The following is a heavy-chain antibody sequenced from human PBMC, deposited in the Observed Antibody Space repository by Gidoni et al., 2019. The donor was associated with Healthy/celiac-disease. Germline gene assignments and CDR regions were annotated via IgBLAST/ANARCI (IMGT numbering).Heavy chain of an antibody. J-gene: IGHJ4*02. V-gene: IGHV1-46*01. CDR1: GYTFTSYY. CDR3: ARDLSAGIPGSYYFDY. D-gene: IGHD2-2*02. Sequence: QVQLVQSGAEVKKPGASVKVSCKASGYTFTSYYMHWVRQAPGQGLEWMGIINPSGGSTSYAQKFQGRVTMTRDTSTSTVYMELSILRSEDTAVYYCARDLSAGIPGSYYFDYWGQGTLVTVSS. CDR2: INPSGGST.